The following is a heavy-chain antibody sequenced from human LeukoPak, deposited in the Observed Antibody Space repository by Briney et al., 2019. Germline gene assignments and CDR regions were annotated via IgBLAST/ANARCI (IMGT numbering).Heavy chain of an antibody. CDR3: ARRVHSSSWSFYFDC. J-gene: IGHJ4*02. D-gene: IGHD6-13*01. V-gene: IGHV4-30-4*02. CDR1: GGSISSGDYY. CDR2: IYYSGST. Sequence: SETLSLTCTVSGGSISSGDYYWSWIRQPPGKGLEWIGYIYYSGSTYYNPSLKSRVTISVDKSKNQFFLKLSSVTATDTAVYYCARRVHSSSWSFYFDCWGQETLVTVSS.